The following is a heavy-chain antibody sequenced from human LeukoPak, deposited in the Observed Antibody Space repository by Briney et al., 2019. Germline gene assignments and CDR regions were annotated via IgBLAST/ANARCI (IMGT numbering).Heavy chain of an antibody. Sequence: GGSLRLSCAASGFTFSSSGMGWVRQAPGKGLECVSPISGRGGSTSYTDSVKGRFTISRDNSKNTLYLQMNSLRAEDTAAYYCARGRNTGRQFYFDYWGQGTLVTVAS. D-gene: IGHD5-18*01. CDR3: ARGRNTGRQFYFDY. CDR2: ISGRGGST. V-gene: IGHV3-23*01. CDR1: GFTFSSSG. J-gene: IGHJ4*02.